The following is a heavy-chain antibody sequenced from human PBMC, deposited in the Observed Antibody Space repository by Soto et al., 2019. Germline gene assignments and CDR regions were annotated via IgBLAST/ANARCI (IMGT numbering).Heavy chain of an antibody. D-gene: IGHD3-22*01. J-gene: IGHJ4*02. CDR2: SIPIFGTA. Sequence: FSGEVCCKASGATFISYAISCMRQAPGQGLERVGGSIPIFGTANYAQKFQVRVTITAEESSSTAYMELSRLRYEDTVGYYCASGSDSSGYYYWGQG. V-gene: IGHV1-69*01. CDR1: GATFISYA. CDR3: ASGSDSSGYYY.